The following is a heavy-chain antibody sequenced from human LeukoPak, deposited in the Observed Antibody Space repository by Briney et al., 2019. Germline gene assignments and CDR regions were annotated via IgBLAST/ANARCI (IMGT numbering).Heavy chain of an antibody. D-gene: IGHD6-13*01. CDR1: GGSISSYY. CDR3: ARNGYSSNFDY. J-gene: IGHJ4*02. CDR2: IYYSGST. V-gene: IGHV4-59*01. Sequence: SETLSLTCTVSGGSISSYYWSWIRQPPGKGLEWIGYIYYSGSTNYNPSLKSRVTISIDTSKNQFSLKLSSVTAADTAAYYCARNGYSSNFDYWGQGTLVTVSS.